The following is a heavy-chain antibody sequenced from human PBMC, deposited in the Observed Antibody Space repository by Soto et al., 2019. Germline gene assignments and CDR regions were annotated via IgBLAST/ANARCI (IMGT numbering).Heavy chain of an antibody. CDR2: ISYDGNFK. D-gene: IGHD2-2*01. J-gene: IGHJ4*02. CDR3: ARDRALLHTTSRGCFDY. Sequence: PGGSLRLSCAASGFSFRSYGMHWVRQAPGKGLEWVAAISYDGNFKYYTDSAKGRFTISRGNSQNTLYLQMDSLRAEDTAVFFCARDRALLHTTSRGCFDYWGRGTLVTVSS. V-gene: IGHV3-30*03. CDR1: GFSFRSYG.